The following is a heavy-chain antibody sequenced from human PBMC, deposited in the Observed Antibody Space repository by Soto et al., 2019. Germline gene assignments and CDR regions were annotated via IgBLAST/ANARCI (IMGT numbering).Heavy chain of an antibody. V-gene: IGHV3-30*18. CDR3: AKEQSGYSGYDAFDY. J-gene: IGHJ4*02. Sequence: GSLRLSCAAAGFTFSSYGMHWVRQAPGKGLEWVAVISYDGSNKYYADSVKGRFTISRDNSKNTLYLQMNSLRAEDTAVYYCAKEQSGYSGYDAFDYWGQGTLVTVSS. CDR2: ISYDGSNK. CDR1: GFTFSSYG. D-gene: IGHD5-12*01.